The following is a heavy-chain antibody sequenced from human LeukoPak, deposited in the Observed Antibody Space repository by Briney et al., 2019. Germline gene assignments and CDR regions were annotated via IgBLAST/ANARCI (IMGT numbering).Heavy chain of an antibody. Sequence: GGSLRLSCAASGFTFSSYSMNWVRQAPGKGLEWVSSISSSSSYIYYADSVKGRFTISRDSSKNTLYLQMNSLRAEDTAVYYCAKDVPSIAVAGTNAFDIWGQGTMVTVSS. CDR2: ISSSSSYI. J-gene: IGHJ3*02. D-gene: IGHD6-19*01. CDR1: GFTFSSYS. CDR3: AKDVPSIAVAGTNAFDI. V-gene: IGHV3-21*01.